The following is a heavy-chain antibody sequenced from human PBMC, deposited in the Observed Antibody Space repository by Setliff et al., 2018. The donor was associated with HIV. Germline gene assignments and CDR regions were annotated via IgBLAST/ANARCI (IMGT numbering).Heavy chain of an antibody. D-gene: IGHD1-26*01. CDR2: IYYSGST. CDR3: ARIPPELDFDS. Sequence: SETLSLTCTVSGGSVNNNNCYWGWIRQPPGKGLEWIGNIYYSGSTYYTPSLKSRVTISVDTSKNQFSLRLSSVTAADTAVYYCARIPPELDFDSWGQGALVTVSS. CDR1: GGSVNNNNCY. J-gene: IGHJ4*02. V-gene: IGHV4-39*07.